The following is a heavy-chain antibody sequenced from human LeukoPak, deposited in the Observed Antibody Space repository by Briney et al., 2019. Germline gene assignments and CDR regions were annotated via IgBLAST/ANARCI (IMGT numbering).Heavy chain of an antibody. D-gene: IGHD4-17*01. J-gene: IGHJ4*02. CDR2: INHSGST. CDR1: GGSFSGYY. Sequence: SETLSLTCAVYGGSFSGYYWSWIRQPPGHGLEWIGEINHSGSTKCNPSLKSRVTISVDTSKNQFSLKLSSVTAADTAVYYCARVPDYGDYADYWGQGTLVTVSS. CDR3: ARVPDYGDYADY. V-gene: IGHV4-34*01.